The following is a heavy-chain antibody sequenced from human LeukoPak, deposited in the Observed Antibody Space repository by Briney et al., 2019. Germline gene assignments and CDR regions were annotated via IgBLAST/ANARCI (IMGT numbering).Heavy chain of an antibody. CDR3: ARDPMYSSSWATRYYYYMDV. CDR1: GYTFTSYG. D-gene: IGHD6-13*01. Sequence: ASVKVSCKASGYTFTSYGISWVGQAPGQRLEWMGWISAYNGNTNYAQKLQGRVTMTTDTSTSTAYMELRSLRSDDTAVYYCARDPMYSSSWATRYYYYMDVWGKGTTLTVSS. CDR2: ISAYNGNT. V-gene: IGHV1-18*01. J-gene: IGHJ6*03.